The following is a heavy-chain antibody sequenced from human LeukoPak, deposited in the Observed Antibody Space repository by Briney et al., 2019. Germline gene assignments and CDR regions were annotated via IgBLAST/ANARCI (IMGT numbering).Heavy chain of an antibody. J-gene: IGHJ4*02. CDR1: GFTFSSYD. CDR2: IGTAGDT. V-gene: IGHV3-13*01. D-gene: IGHD3-10*01. Sequence: PGGSLRLSCAASGFTFSSYDMHWVRQATGKGLEWVSAIGTAGDTYYPGSVKGRFTISRENAKNSLYLQMNSLRAGDTAVYYCARDILLNVLLWLGELLVLLYWGQGTQVTVSS. CDR3: ARDILLNVLLWLGELLVLLY.